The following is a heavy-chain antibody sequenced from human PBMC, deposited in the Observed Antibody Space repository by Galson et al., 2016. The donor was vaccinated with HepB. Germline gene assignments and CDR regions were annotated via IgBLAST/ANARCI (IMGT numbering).Heavy chain of an antibody. CDR3: ARERIPVTGTDYFDY. Sequence: SLRLSCAASGFSFTNYTMNWVRQAPGKGLEWVSVITDGGRNRYYADSVKGRFTIARDNSKSTLFLQMNSLRAEDTAVYYCARERIPVTGTDYFDYWGQGARVTVSS. J-gene: IGHJ4*02. CDR1: GFSFTNYT. D-gene: IGHD6-19*01. CDR2: ITDGGRNR. V-gene: IGHV3-30*03.